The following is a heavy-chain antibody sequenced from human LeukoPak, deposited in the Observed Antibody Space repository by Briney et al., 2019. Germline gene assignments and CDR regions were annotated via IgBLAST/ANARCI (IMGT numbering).Heavy chain of an antibody. CDR1: GGSISSNY. D-gene: IGHD6-13*01. Sequence: PSETLSLTCTVSGGSISSNYWSWIRQSPGKGLEWIGYIYSSGSSNYNPSLKSRVTISVDTSKNQFSLKLSSVSAADTAVYYCASHRHSSSWAFDYWGQGTLVTVSS. CDR3: ASHRHSSSWAFDY. J-gene: IGHJ4*02. CDR2: IYSSGSS. V-gene: IGHV4-59*01.